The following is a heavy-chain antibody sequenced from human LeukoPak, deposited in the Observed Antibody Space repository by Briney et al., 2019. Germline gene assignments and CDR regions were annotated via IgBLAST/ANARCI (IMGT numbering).Heavy chain of an antibody. Sequence: SETLSLTCTVSGGSISGYYWSWIRQPPGKGLEWIAYIHYSGSTNYNPSLKSRVTISVDTSKNQFSLKLSSVTAADTAVYYCARYYYGSGSYYYFDSWGQGTLVTVSS. CDR1: GGSISGYY. D-gene: IGHD3-10*01. CDR2: IHYSGST. V-gene: IGHV4-59*08. J-gene: IGHJ4*02. CDR3: ARYYYGSGSYYYFDS.